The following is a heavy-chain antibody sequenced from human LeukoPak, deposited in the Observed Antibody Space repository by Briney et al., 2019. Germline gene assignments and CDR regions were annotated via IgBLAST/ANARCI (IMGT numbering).Heavy chain of an antibody. Sequence: PSETLSLTCTVSGGSISSPTYYWGWIRQPPGKGLQWIGSIYYSGSTYYNPSLESRVTISVDTSKNQFSLKLSSVTAADTAVYYCARSAWLRGFDYWGQGTLVTVSS. CDR2: IYYSGST. CDR3: ARSAWLRGFDY. J-gene: IGHJ4*02. V-gene: IGHV4-39*01. CDR1: GGSISSPTYY. D-gene: IGHD5-18*01.